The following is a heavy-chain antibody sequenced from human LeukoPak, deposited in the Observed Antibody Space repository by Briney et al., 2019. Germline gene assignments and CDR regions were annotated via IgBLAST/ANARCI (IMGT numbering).Heavy chain of an antibody. CDR2: IYHSGST. J-gene: IGHJ5*02. Sequence: PSETLSLTCTVSGYSISSGYYWGWIRQPPGKGLEWIGSIYHSGSTYYNPSLKSRVAISVDTSKSQFSLKLSSVTAADTAVYYCARAIVVVPAAMWFDPWGQGTLVTVSS. CDR1: GYSISSGYY. CDR3: ARAIVVVPAAMWFDP. V-gene: IGHV4-38-2*02. D-gene: IGHD2-2*01.